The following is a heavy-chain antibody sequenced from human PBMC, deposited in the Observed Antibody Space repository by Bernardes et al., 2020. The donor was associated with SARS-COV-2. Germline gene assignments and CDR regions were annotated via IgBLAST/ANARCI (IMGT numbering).Heavy chain of an antibody. V-gene: IGHV4-59*01. D-gene: IGHD3-9*01. CDR2: IYYSGST. CDR1: GGSISSYY. Sequence: ETLSLTCTVSGGSISSYYWSWIRQPPGKGLEWIGYIYYSGSTNYNPSLKSRVTISVDTSKNQFSLKLSSVTAADTAVYYCARDRRYFDWFYGMDVWGQGTTVTVSS. J-gene: IGHJ6*02. CDR3: ARDRRYFDWFYGMDV.